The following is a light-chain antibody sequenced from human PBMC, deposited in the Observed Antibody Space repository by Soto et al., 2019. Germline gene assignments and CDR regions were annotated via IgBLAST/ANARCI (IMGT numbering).Light chain of an antibody. J-gene: IGKJ1*01. CDR3: QQYGSSGT. CDR1: QTVSSNY. CDR2: GAS. Sequence: LTQSPYTLSLSPGERATLSCRASQTVSSNYLAWYQHRPGQAPRLLIYGASNRATGIPDRFSGSGSGTDFTLTISRLEPEDFAVYYCQQYGSSGTFGQGTKVDIK. V-gene: IGKV3-20*01.